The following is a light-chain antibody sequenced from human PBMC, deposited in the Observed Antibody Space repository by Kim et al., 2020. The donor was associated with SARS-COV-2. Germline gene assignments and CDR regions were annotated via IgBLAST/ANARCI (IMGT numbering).Light chain of an antibody. CDR3: QQSYIIPIT. CDR1: QGIGSS. Sequence: SVGDRVTITCRASQGIGSSLLWYQKRPGKAPQLLISSTSTLQSGVPSRFSGSGAETDFTLTITNLQPEDFATYYCQQSYIIPITFGQGTRLEIK. J-gene: IGKJ5*01. V-gene: IGKV1-39*01. CDR2: STS.